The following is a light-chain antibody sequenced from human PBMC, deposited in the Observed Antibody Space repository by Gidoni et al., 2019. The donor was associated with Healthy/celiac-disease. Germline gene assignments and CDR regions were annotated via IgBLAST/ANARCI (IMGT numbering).Light chain of an antibody. CDR1: QSVSSSY. CDR3: QQYGSSLWT. J-gene: IGKJ1*01. CDR2: AAS. Sequence: ETVLTPSPGTLSLSPGERATLSCRASQSVSSSYLAWYQQKPGQAPRLLIYAASSWATGIPDRFSGSGSGTDFTLTISRLEPEDFAVYYCQQYGSSLWTFXQXTKVEIK. V-gene: IGKV3-20*01.